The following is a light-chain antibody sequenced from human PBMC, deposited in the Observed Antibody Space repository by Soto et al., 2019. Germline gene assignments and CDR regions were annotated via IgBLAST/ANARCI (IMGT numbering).Light chain of an antibody. CDR3: QQYQSYSRT. CDR2: AAS. J-gene: IGKJ1*01. Sequence: DIQITQSPSSVSASVGYRVTISCQASQGISRSLAWYQQKPGKAPKLRSYAASSLQSGVPSRFSGSGSGTECTLTSSSLKPDDFATYYCQQYQSYSRTFGQGTKVEI. V-gene: IGKV1D-16*01. CDR1: QGISRS.